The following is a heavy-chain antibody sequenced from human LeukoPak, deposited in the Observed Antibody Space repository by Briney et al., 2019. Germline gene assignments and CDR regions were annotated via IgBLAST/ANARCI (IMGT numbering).Heavy chain of an antibody. D-gene: IGHD3-3*01. V-gene: IGHV3-23*01. CDR1: GFTFSSYA. J-gene: IGHJ4*02. CDR2: ISGSGGST. Sequence: PGGSLRLSCAASGFTFSSYAMSWVRQAPGKGLEWVSAISGSGGSTYYADSVKGRFTIPRDNSKNTLYLQMNSLRAEDTAVYYCAKVPDLITIFGVVIPMRFDYWGQGTLVTVSS. CDR3: AKVPDLITIFGVVIPMRFDY.